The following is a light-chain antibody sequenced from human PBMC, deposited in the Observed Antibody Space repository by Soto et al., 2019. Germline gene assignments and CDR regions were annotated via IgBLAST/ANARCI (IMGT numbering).Light chain of an antibody. Sequence: EIVLTQSPGTLSLSPGERATLSCRASQSVSSSNLAWYQQKPGQAPRLLIYGASSRATGIPDRFSGSGSGTDFTLTISSLEPEDFVVYYCQEYGSSRTFGQGTKLDIK. CDR1: QSVSSSN. CDR3: QEYGSSRT. J-gene: IGKJ1*01. CDR2: GAS. V-gene: IGKV3-20*01.